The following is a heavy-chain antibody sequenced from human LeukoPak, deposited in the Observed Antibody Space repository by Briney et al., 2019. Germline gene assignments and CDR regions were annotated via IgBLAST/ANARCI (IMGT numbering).Heavy chain of an antibody. V-gene: IGHV4-34*01. D-gene: IGHD3-10*01. CDR2: INHSGST. CDR1: GGSFSGYY. CDR3: ARGQVRYYYGSGSFGFGP. J-gene: IGHJ5*02. Sequence: SETLSLTCAVYGGSFSGYYWSWIRQPPGTGLEWIGEINHSGSTNYNPSLKSRVTISVDTSKNQFSLKLSSVTAADTAVYYCARGQVRYYYGSGSFGFGPWGQGTLVTVSS.